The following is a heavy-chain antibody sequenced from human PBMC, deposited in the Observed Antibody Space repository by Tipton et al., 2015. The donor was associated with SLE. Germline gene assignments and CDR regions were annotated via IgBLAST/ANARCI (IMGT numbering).Heavy chain of an antibody. D-gene: IGHD2-15*01. CDR1: GGSFSGYY. CDR2: INHSGST. CDR3: ASHTPGFDY. Sequence: TLSLTCAVYGGSFSGYYWSWIRQPPGKGLEWIGEINHSGSTNYNPSLKSRVTISVDTSKNQFSLKLSSVTAADTAGYYCASHTPGFDYWGQGTLVTVSS. V-gene: IGHV4-34*01. J-gene: IGHJ4*02.